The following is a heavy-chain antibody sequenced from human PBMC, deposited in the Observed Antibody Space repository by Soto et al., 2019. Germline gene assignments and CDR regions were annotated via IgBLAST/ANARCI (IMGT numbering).Heavy chain of an antibody. V-gene: IGHV3-30*03. J-gene: IGHJ5*02. CDR3: ARGVGNNWNYIWFDP. D-gene: IGHD1-1*01. Sequence: QVRVVESGEGVVQPGRSLRLSCAASGFTFSTYAMHWVRQAPGKGLEWVAGASYDGNDKDYADSVKGRFTISRDNSKNTLYLQMSSLRVDDTAVYYCARGVGNNWNYIWFDPWGQGTLVTVSS. CDR1: GFTFSTYA. CDR2: ASYDGNDK.